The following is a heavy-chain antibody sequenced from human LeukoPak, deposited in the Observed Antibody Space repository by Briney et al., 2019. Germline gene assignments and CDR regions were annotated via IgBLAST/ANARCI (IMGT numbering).Heavy chain of an antibody. V-gene: IGHV3-11*01. CDR1: GFTFSDYF. D-gene: IGHD4-23*01. Sequence: GGSLRLSCAASGFTFSDYFMNWIRQAPGKGLKWVSYISSSGTRIYYADSVKGRFTISRDNAKNSLYLQMDSLRAEDTAVYYCARGAPYGGNWVYFDYWGQGTLVTVSS. CDR3: ARGAPYGGNWVYFDY. J-gene: IGHJ4*02. CDR2: ISSSGTRI.